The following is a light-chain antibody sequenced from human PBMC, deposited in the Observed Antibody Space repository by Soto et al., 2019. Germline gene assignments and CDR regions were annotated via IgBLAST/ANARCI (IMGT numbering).Light chain of an antibody. J-gene: IGKJ1*01. CDR2: DAS. CDR1: QSISTW. Sequence: DIQMTQSPSTLSASVGDRVTISFRASQSISTWLAWYQQKSGKAPKLLIYDASSLQSGVPSRFSGSGSGTEFTLTISSLQSEDFAVYYCQQYNNWPWTFGQGTKVAIK. CDR3: QQYNNWPWT. V-gene: IGKV1-5*01.